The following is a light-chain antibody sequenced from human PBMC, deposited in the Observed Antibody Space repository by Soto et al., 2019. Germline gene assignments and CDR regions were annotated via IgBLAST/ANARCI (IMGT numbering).Light chain of an antibody. CDR3: SSYTNTGAPV. Sequence: QSALTQPASGCGSPGQSITIFCTGTNSDVGGYNYVSWYHQHPGKAPKLIIYGVTNRPSGVSDRFSGSKSGYTASLTISGLRAEDEADYYCSSYTNTGAPVFGTGTKVTVL. CDR2: GVT. J-gene: IGLJ1*01. CDR1: NSDVGGYNY. V-gene: IGLV2-14*01.